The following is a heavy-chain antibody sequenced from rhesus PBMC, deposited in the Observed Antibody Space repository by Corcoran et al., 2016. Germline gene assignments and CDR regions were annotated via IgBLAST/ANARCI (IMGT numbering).Heavy chain of an antibody. CDR2: LSYSGST. CDR3: GRELYSGQGYFDY. CDR1: GYSISSGYG. Sequence: QLQLQESGPGLVKPSETLSLTCAVSGYSISSGYGWRWLRQPPGKGLEWIGYLSYSGSTSDNPSLKSRVTMSRDTSKNQFSRKLSSVTAADTAVYYCGRELYSGQGYFDYWGQGVLVTVSS. D-gene: IGHD6-31*01. V-gene: IGHV4-122*02. J-gene: IGHJ4*01.